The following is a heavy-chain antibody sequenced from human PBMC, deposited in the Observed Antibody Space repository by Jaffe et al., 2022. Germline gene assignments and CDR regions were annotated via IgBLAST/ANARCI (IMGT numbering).Heavy chain of an antibody. Sequence: EVQLVESGGGLVQPGGSLRLSCAASGFTFSSYDMHWVRQATGKGLEWVSAIGTAGDTYYPGSVKGRFTISRENAKNSLYLQMNSLRAGDTAVYYCARGRKRGYSGYDYRWAPFDYWGQGTLVTVSS. CDR2: IGTAGDT. CDR1: GFTFSSYD. J-gene: IGHJ4*02. V-gene: IGHV3-13*01. D-gene: IGHD5-12*01. CDR3: ARGRKRGYSGYDYRWAPFDY.